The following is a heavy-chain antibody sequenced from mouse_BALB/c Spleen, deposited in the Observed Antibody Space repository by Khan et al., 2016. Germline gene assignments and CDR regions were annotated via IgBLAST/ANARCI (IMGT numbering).Heavy chain of an antibody. Sequence: VQLQESGPGLVQPSQSLSITCTVSGFLLTSYGVHWVRQPPGKGLEWLGVIWSGGSTDYNTAFISRLSTSKANSKSQVFFKMNSLLAYDTAMYYCSRNGGYYRYRMDYWGQGTSVTVSS. V-gene: IGHV2-4*02. J-gene: IGHJ4*01. CDR2: IWSGGST. CDR3: SRNGGYYRYRMDY. CDR1: GFLLTSYG. D-gene: IGHD2-14*01.